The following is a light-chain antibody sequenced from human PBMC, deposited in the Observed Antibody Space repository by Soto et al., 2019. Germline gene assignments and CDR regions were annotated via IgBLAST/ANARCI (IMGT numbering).Light chain of an antibody. CDR2: EVS. J-gene: IGLJ1*01. Sequence: QSALTQPASVSGSPGQSITISCTGPSSDLGGYNYVSWYQQHPGKAHKLMIYEVSNRPSGVSNRFSGSKSGNTASLTISGLQAEDEADYYCSSYTSSSIAYVFGTGTKVTVL. V-gene: IGLV2-14*01. CDR1: SSDLGGYNY. CDR3: SSYTSSSIAYV.